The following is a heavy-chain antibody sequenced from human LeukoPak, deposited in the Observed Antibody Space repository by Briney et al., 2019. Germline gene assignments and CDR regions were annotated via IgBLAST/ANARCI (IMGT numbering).Heavy chain of an antibody. CDR1: GFTFSSYS. Sequence: GGSLRLSCAASGFTFSSYSMNWVRQAPGKGLEWVSSISSSSSYIYYADSVKGRFTISRDNAKNSLYLQMNSLRAEDTAVYYGARNRSIFGVVGGAFDIWGQGTMVTVSS. V-gene: IGHV3-21*01. J-gene: IGHJ3*02. CDR2: ISSSSSYI. CDR3: ARNRSIFGVVGGAFDI. D-gene: IGHD3-3*01.